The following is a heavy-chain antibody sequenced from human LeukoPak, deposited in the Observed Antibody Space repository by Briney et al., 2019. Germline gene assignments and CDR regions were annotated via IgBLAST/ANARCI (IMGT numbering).Heavy chain of an antibody. CDR1: GFAFSDYG. V-gene: IGHV3-9*01. CDR2: ITWNSNDL. Sequence: GGSLRLSCAASGFAFSDYGMHWVRQPPGKGLEWVSSITWNSNDLDYSESVKGLFTISRDRAGSSLYLFMYSLSPDDTALYYWARGSLRSRFHYYYWMDVWGKGATVIVSS. J-gene: IGHJ6*04. CDR3: ARGSLRSRFHYYYWMDV. D-gene: IGHD3-3*01.